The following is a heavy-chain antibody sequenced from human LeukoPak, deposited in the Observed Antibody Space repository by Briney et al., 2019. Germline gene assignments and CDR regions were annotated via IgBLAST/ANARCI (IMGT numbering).Heavy chain of an antibody. CDR2: INHSGST. CDR3: ARARIPRSWYFDL. D-gene: IGHD2-2*02. CDR1: GGSFSGYY. V-gene: IGHV4-34*01. Sequence: SETLSLTCAVYGGSFSGYYWSWIRQPPGKGLEWIGEINHSGSTNYNPSLKSRVTISVDTSKNQFSLKLSSVTAADMAVYYCARARIPRSWYFDLWGRGTLVTVSS. J-gene: IGHJ2*01.